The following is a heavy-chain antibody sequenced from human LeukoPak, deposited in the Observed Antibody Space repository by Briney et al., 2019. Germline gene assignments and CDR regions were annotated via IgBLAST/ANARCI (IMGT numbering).Heavy chain of an antibody. CDR3: ARSLTYYYDSSGYPWFGP. CDR2: IYYLAST. V-gene: IGHV4-59*12. Sequence: SETLSLTCTVSGGSISTYYWSWIRQPPGKGLEWIGYIYYLASTNYNPSLKSRVTISVDTSKNQFSLKLNSVTAADTAVYYCARSLTYYYDSSGYPWFGPWGQGTLVTVSS. J-gene: IGHJ5*02. CDR1: GGSISTYY. D-gene: IGHD3-22*01.